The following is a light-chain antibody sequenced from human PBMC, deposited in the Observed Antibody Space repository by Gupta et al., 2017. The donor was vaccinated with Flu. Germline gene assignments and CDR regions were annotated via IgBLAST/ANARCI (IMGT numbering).Light chain of an antibody. Sequence: SYVLTQPPSVSVAPGQTAGITCAGNNIGSKSLHWYQQKPGKTPLLVVNDARDRPSGIPERFSGSNSGSTATLTISRVEAGDEADDYCQVWDSSSDHVVFGGGTKLTVL. CDR3: QVWDSSSDHVV. V-gene: IGLV3-21*02. J-gene: IGLJ2*01. CDR1: NIGSKS. CDR2: DAR.